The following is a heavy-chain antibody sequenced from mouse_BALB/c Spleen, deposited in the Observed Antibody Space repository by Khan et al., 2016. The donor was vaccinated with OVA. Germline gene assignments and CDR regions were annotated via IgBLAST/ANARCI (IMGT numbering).Heavy chain of an antibody. Sequence: VQLVESGPGLVRPSQSLSITCTVSGFSLTTNGVHWVRQSPGKGLEWLGVIWSGGSTDYSAVFISRLSISKDNSKSQVFFKMNSLQPNDTAIYYCARNYDYDEGLAYWGQGTLVTVSA. CDR1: GFSLTTNG. D-gene: IGHD2-4*01. CDR2: IWSGGST. CDR3: ARNYDYDEGLAY. V-gene: IGHV2-2*02. J-gene: IGHJ3*01.